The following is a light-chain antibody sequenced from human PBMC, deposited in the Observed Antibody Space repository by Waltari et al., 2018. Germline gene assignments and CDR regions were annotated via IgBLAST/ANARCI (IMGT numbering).Light chain of an antibody. Sequence: IVMTQSPATLSVSPGEGATLSCRVSQSVSSNLAWYHQKPGQAPRLLIYGASTRATGLPVRFSGSGSGTEFTLTISSLQSEDFAVYYCQQYNNWPPLFGQGTKVEIK. V-gene: IGKV3-15*01. J-gene: IGKJ1*01. CDR3: QQYNNWPPL. CDR2: GAS. CDR1: QSVSSN.